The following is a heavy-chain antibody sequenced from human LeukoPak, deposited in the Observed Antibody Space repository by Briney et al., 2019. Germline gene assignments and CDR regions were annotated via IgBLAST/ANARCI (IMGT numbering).Heavy chain of an antibody. CDR1: GYSSTTYW. CDR3: ARHAKAYGSSCDY. Sequence: TGESLKISCKGSGYSSTTYWISWVRQMPGKGLEWMGRIDPSDSYTNYSPSFQGHVTISADKSFSTAYLQWTSLKASDTAMYYCARHAKAYGSSCDYWGQGTLVTVSS. D-gene: IGHD6-13*01. J-gene: IGHJ4*02. V-gene: IGHV5-10-1*01. CDR2: IDPSDSYT.